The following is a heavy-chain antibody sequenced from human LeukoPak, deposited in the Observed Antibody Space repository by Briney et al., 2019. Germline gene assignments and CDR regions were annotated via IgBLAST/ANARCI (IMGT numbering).Heavy chain of an antibody. CDR1: GFTFSNYW. CDR3: ARDRGRYYYDY. CDR2: IKEDGSEK. Sequence: GGSLRLSCAASGFTFSNYWMSWVRQAPGKGLEWVANIKEDGSEKYYVDSVKGRFTISRDNAKNSLSLQVNSLSAEDTAVYYCARDRGRYYYDYWGQGTLVTVSS. D-gene: IGHD1-26*01. V-gene: IGHV3-7*01. J-gene: IGHJ4*02.